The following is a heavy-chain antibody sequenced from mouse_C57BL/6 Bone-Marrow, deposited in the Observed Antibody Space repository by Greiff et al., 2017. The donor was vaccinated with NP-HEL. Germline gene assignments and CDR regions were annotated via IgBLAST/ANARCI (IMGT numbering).Heavy chain of an antibody. CDR3: TTGPFAY. J-gene: IGHJ3*01. CDR1: GFNIKDYY. V-gene: IGHV14-1*01. CDR2: IDPEDGDT. Sequence: VQLQQSGAELVRPGASVKLSCTASGFNIKDYYMHWVKQRPEQGLEWIGRIDPEDGDTEYAPKFQGKATMTADTSSTTASLQLISLTSEDTAVYYCTTGPFAYWGQGTLVTVSA.